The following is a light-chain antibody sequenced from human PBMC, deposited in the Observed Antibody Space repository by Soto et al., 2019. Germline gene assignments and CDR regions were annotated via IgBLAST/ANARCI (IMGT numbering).Light chain of an antibody. J-gene: IGKJ2*01. CDR1: QSVSSSY. CDR3: QQHGSSPYI. V-gene: IGKV3-20*01. Sequence: EIVLTQSPGTLSLSPGERATLFCRASQSVSSSYLAWYQQTPGQAPRLLIYGASIRATGIPDRFSGSGSGTDFTLTISRLEPEDFAVYYCQQHGSSPYIFGQGTRLAIK. CDR2: GAS.